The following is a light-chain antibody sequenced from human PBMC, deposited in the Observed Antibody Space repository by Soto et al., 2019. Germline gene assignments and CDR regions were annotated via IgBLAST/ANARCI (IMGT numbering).Light chain of an antibody. CDR3: LQDFNYPWT. CDR2: ATS. J-gene: IGKJ1*01. Sequence: AIQVTQSPSSLSASVGDRVTITCRASQDIRSDLGWYQQKPGKAPKLLIFATSTLQSGVPSRFSGTGSGTDFTLTTSSLQPEDFATYYCLQDFNYPWTFGQGTKVNIK. V-gene: IGKV1-6*01. CDR1: QDIRSD.